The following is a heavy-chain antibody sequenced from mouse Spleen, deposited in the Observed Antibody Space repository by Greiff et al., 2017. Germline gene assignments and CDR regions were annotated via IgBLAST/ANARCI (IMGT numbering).Heavy chain of an antibody. CDR2: ISSGGSYT. J-gene: IGHJ4*01. CDR3: ASHYGCSLGY. V-gene: IGHV5-6*01. D-gene: IGHD2-2*01. Sequence: EVKLVESGGDLVKPGGSLKLSCAASGFTFSSYGMSWVRQTPDKRLEWVATISSGGSYTYYPDSVKGRFTISRDNAKNTLYLQMSSLKSEDTAMYYCASHYGCSLGYWGQGTSVTVSS. CDR1: GFTFSSYG.